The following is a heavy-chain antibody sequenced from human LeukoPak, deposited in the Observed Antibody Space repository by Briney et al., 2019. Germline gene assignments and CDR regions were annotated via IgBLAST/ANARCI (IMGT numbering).Heavy chain of an antibody. D-gene: IGHD3-10*01. CDR2: ISGSGGST. CDR1: GFTFTSYA. V-gene: IGHV3-23*01. J-gene: IGHJ4*02. CDR3: AKDSGVTYYYGSGSATYFEN. Sequence: GGSLRLSCVGFGFTFTSYAMSWVRQAPGKGLEWVSSISGSGGSTYNADSVKGRFSISRDNSKKTLYLQMNSLRVEDTAVYYCAKDSGVTYYYGSGSATYFENWGQGTLVTVSP.